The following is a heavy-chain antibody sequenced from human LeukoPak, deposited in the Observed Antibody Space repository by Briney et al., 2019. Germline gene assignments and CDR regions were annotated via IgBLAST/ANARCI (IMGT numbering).Heavy chain of an antibody. CDR1: GYSITNNYY. V-gene: IGHV4-38-2*02. Sequence: PSETLSLTCTVSGYSITNNYYWDWIRQPPGKGLEWIASIYHSGRTYYNPALKSRVTISVDTSKNQFSLKVTSVTAADTAVYYCARVGFGYAYDNYYFDYWGQGTLVTVSS. J-gene: IGHJ4*02. CDR2: IYHSGRT. D-gene: IGHD5-18*01. CDR3: ARVGFGYAYDNYYFDY.